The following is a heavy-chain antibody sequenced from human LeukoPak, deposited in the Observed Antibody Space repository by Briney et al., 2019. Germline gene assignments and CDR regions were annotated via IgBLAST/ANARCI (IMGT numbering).Heavy chain of an antibody. CDR3: TTESREGPKTYYDFWSGYSG. CDR1: GFTFSSYG. CDR2: ISGSGGST. D-gene: IGHD3-3*01. J-gene: IGHJ4*02. V-gene: IGHV3-23*01. Sequence: PGGSLRLSCAASGFTFSSYGMSWVRQAPGKGLEWVSAISGSGGSTYYADSVKGRFTISRDDSKNTLYLQMNSLKTEDTAVYYCTTESREGPKTYYDFWSGYSGWGQGTLVTVSS.